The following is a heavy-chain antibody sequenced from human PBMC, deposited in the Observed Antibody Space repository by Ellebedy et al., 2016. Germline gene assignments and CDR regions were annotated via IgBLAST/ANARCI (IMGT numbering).Heavy chain of an antibody. CDR3: ARGLRPETSYDFWSGYWPPYYYFAMDV. D-gene: IGHD3-3*01. CDR1: GGSISSYY. V-gene: IGHV4-59*01. J-gene: IGHJ6*02. CDR2: IYYSGST. Sequence: SETLSLTCTVSGGSISSYYWSWIRQPPGKGLEWIGYIYYSGSTNYNPSLKGRVTISVDTSKNQFSLKLRSVTAADTAVYYCARGLRPETSYDFWSGYWPPYYYFAMDVWGQGTTVTVSS.